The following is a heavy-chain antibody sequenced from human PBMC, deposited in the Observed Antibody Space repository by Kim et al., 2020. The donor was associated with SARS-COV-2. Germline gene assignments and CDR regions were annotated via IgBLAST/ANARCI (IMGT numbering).Heavy chain of an antibody. Sequence: SETLSLTCTVSGGSISSYYWSWIRQPPGKGLEWIGYINYSGSTKYNPSLKSRVTISVDTSKNQFSQKRSSVAAADTAVYYCAGLVGGTRGGWYYYYGMDVWGQGTTVTVSS. CDR2: INYSGST. CDR3: AGLVGGTRGGWYYYYGMDV. V-gene: IGHV4-59*01. J-gene: IGHJ6*02. D-gene: IGHD1-26*01. CDR1: GGSISSYY.